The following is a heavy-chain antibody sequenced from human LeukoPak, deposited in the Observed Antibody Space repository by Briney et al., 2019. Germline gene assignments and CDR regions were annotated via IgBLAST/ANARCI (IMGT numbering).Heavy chain of an antibody. CDR2: ITGSSDTI. V-gene: IGHV3-48*01. Sequence: GGSLRLSCAASGFTFSDYSMNWVRQAPGKGLEWVSWITGSSDTIFYADSVKGRFSISRDNSKNTLYLQMNSLRAEDTAIYYCAKDLSSSCYASIGYWGQGTLVTVSS. J-gene: IGHJ4*02. D-gene: IGHD2-2*01. CDR1: GFTFSDYS. CDR3: AKDLSSSCYASIGY.